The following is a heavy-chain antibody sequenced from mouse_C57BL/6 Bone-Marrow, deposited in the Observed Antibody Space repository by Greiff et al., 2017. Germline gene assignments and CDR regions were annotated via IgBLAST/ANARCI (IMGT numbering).Heavy chain of an antibody. CDR3: ERLDSSGPMDY. CDR1: GFTFSSYG. J-gene: IGHJ4*01. Sequence: EVKLVESGGDLVKPGGSLKLSCAASGFTFSSYGMSWVRQTPDKGLEWVATISSGGSYTYYPDSVKGRVTISRDNAKNTLYLQMSSLKSEDTAMYYCERLDSSGPMDYWGQGTSVTVSS. V-gene: IGHV5-6*01. D-gene: IGHD3-2*02. CDR2: ISSGGSYT.